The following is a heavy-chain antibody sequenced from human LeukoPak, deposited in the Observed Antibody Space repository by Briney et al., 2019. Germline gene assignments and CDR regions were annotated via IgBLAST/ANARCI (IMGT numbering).Heavy chain of an antibody. CDR1: GGSISSYY. CDR3: ASARRGKYCSSTSCPLDY. Sequence: SETLSLTCTVSGGSISSYYWSWIRQPPGKGLEWIGYIYYSGSTNYNPSLKSRVTISVDTSKNQFSLKLSSVTAADTAVYYCASARRGKYCSSTSCPLDYWGQGTLVTVSS. V-gene: IGHV4-59*01. D-gene: IGHD2-2*01. CDR2: IYYSGST. J-gene: IGHJ4*02.